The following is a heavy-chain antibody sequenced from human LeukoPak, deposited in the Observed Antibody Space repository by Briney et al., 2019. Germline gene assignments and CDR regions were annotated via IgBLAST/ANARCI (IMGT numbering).Heavy chain of an antibody. V-gene: IGHV1-8*01. CDR1: GYTFTSYD. D-gene: IGHD2-8*01. Sequence: GASVKVSCKASGYTFTSYDINWVRQATGQGLEWMGWMNPNSGNTGYAQKFQGRVTMTRNTSISTAYMELSSLRSEDTAVYYCARGAWGGEGLMGGHWFDPWGQGTLVTVSS. CDR2: MNPNSGNT. J-gene: IGHJ5*02. CDR3: ARGAWGGEGLMGGHWFDP.